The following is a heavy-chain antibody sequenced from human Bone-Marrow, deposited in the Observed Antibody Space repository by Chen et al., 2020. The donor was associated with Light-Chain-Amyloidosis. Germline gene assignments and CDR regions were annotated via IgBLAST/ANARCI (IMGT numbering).Heavy chain of an antibody. Sequence: QVQLVESGGGLVKPGGSLRLSCAASGFTFSDFYMSWIRQAPGKGLEWISYISSSSSAIYYADSVKGRFTSSRDNAENSVYLQMDRLRAEDTAVYYCARGYKFGYYWGQGTLVNVSS. CDR3: ARGYKFGYY. D-gene: IGHD3-16*01. CDR1: GFTFSDFY. V-gene: IGHV3-11*01. CDR2: ISSSSSAI. J-gene: IGHJ4*02.